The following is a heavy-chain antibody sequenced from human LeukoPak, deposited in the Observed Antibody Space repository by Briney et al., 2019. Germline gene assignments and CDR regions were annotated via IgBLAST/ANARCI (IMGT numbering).Heavy chain of an antibody. CDR3: ATIKRGSTYGYFDF. J-gene: IGHJ4*02. Sequence: SETLSLTCTVSGASTASHYWIWLRQPPGKELEWIAYMFDTVSTKSNPSLKSRLTLSVDTSKKQLSLRLSSVTAADTAVYYCATIKRGSTYGYFDFWGQGIKVTVSS. CDR2: MFDTVST. D-gene: IGHD5-18*01. V-gene: IGHV4-59*11. CDR1: GASTASHY.